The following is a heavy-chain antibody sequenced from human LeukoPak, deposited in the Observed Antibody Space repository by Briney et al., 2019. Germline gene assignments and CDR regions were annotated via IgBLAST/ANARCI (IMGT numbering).Heavy chain of an antibody. V-gene: IGHV3-48*03. CDR1: GFTFSSYE. Sequence: PGGSLRLSCAASGFTFSSYEMNWVRQAPGKGLEWVSYISSSGSTIYYADSVKGRFTISRDNAKNSLYLQMNGLRAEDTAVYYCARDPDFCSGGTCLDYAMDVWGQGTTVTVSS. CDR2: ISSSGSTI. D-gene: IGHD2-15*01. CDR3: ARDPDFCSGGTCLDYAMDV. J-gene: IGHJ6*02.